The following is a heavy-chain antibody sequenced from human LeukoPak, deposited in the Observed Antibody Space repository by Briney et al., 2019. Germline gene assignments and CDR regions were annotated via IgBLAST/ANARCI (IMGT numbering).Heavy chain of an antibody. D-gene: IGHD1-26*01. CDR3: TRGYSGSYRIDY. J-gene: IGHJ4*02. CDR2: INSDGSTT. Sequence: GGSLRLSCAASGFTFSSYWVHWVRQAPGKGLVWVSRINSDGSTTSDADSVKGRFTISRDNAKNTLYLQMNSLRAEDTAVYYCTRGYSGSYRIDYWGQGTLVTVSS. V-gene: IGHV3-74*01. CDR1: GFTFSSYW.